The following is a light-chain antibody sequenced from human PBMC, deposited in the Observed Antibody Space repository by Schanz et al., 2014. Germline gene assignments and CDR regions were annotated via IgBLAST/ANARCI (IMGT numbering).Light chain of an antibody. CDR1: QSVRTK. CDR2: GAS. V-gene: IGKV3-15*01. CDR3: QQYDKWPET. Sequence: EIVMTQSPATLSVSPGERATLSCRASQSVRTKLAWYQLKPGQAPRLLIYGASARATGVPARFSGSGSGTDFTLTISSLQSEDFAAYYCQQYDKWPETFGQGTKLEIK. J-gene: IGKJ2*01.